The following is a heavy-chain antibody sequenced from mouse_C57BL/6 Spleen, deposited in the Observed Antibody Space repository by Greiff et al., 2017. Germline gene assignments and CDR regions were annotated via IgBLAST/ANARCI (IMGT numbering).Heavy chain of an antibody. D-gene: IGHD2-4*01. CDR3: ARVDDYDEGFDV. CDR2: ISDGGSYT. Sequence: EVHLVESGGGLVKPGGSLKLSCAASGSTFSSSAMSWVRQTPEKRLEWVATISDGGSYTYYPDNVKGRFTISRDNAKNNLYLQRSHLKSEDTAMYYCARVDDYDEGFDVWGTGTTVTVSS. CDR1: GSTFSSSA. J-gene: IGHJ1*03. V-gene: IGHV5-4*01.